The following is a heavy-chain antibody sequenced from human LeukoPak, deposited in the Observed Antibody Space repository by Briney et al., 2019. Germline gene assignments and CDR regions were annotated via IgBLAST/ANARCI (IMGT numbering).Heavy chain of an antibody. V-gene: IGHV3-49*04. CDR3: TRGKDYYYYYYMDV. Sequence: GGSLRLSCAASGFTFISYAMSWVRQAPGKGLEWVGFIRSKAYGGTTEYAASVKGRFTISRDDSKSIAYLQMNSLKTEDTAVYYCTRGKDYYYYYYMDVWGKGTTVTISS. J-gene: IGHJ6*03. CDR2: IRSKAYGGTT. CDR1: GFTFISYA.